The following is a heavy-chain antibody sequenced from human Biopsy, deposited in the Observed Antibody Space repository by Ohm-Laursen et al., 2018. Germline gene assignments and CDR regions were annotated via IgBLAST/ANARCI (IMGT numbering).Heavy chain of an antibody. CDR2: ISSCGSTI. Sequence: SLRLSCSATGFTFSDYQMSWIRQTPGKGLGWVSHISSCGSTIFHADSVMGRFTISRDDAKGSLYLQMTNLRAEDAAVYYCGRSYGIMAAPVHLWGQGTLVTVSS. CDR1: GFTFSDYQ. D-gene: IGHD3-16*01. J-gene: IGHJ4*01. CDR3: GRSYGIMAAPVHL. V-gene: IGHV3-11*01.